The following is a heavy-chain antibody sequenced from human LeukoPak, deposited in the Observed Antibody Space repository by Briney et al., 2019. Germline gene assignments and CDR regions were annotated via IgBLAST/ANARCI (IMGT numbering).Heavy chain of an antibody. D-gene: IGHD6-19*01. J-gene: IGHJ4*02. CDR1: GFTFSNYR. CDR2: ISGSGGST. V-gene: IGHV3-23*01. Sequence: GGSLRLSCAASGFTFSNYRMHWVRQAPGKGLEWVSAISGSGGSTYYADSVKGRFTISRDNSKNTLYLQMNSLRAEDTAVYYCAKLRGQWPVPADYWGQGTLVTVSS. CDR3: AKLRGQWPVPADY.